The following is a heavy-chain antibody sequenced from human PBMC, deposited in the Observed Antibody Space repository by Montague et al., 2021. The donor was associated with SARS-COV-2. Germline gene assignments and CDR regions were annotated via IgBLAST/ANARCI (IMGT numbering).Heavy chain of an antibody. J-gene: IGHJ3*02. V-gene: IGHV3-13*01. CDR1: GFTFSSYD. CDR3: ARGPSRDGYNGGDAFDI. CDR2: IGTAGDT. D-gene: IGHD5-24*01. Sequence: SLRLSCAASGFTFSSYDMHWVRQATGKGLEWVSAIGTAGDTYYPGSVKSRFTISRENAKNSLYLQMNSLRAGDTAVYYCARGPSRDGYNGGDAFDIWGQGTMVTVSS.